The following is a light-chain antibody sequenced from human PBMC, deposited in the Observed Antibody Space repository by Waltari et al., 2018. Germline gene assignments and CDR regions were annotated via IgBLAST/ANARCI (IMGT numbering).Light chain of an antibody. CDR3: QHYLRLPVT. CDR1: ESVSRA. Sequence: EIELTQSPGNLSLSGGERSTVSCRASESVSRALAWYQQKPGQAPRLLIYGAYTRATGIPDRFSGSGSGTDFSLTISRLEPDDFAVYYCQHYLRLPVTFGQGTTVEI. J-gene: IGKJ1*01. V-gene: IGKV3-20*01. CDR2: GAY.